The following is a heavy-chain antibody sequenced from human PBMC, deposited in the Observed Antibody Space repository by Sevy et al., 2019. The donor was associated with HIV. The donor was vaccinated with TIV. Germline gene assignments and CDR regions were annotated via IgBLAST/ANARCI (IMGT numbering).Heavy chain of an antibody. V-gene: IGHV3-21*01. CDR1: GFTFSSYR. Sequence: GWSLRLSCAASGFTFSSYRMTWVRQAPGKGLEWVSCISSTSAYINYADSVKGRFTISRDNAKNLLYLQMDSLRAEDTAVYYCARAVLEISTWRSDYWGQGTLVTASS. D-gene: IGHD3-10*01. CDR2: ISSTSAYI. J-gene: IGHJ4*02. CDR3: ARAVLEISTWRSDY.